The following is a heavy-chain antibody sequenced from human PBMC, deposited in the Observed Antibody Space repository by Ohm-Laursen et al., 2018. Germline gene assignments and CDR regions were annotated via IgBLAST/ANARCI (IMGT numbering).Heavy chain of an antibody. CDR2: ISWNSGSI. Sequence: SLRLSCAASGFTFDDYAMHWVRQAPGKGLEWVSGISWNSGSIGYADSVKGRFTISRDNAKNSLYLQMNSLRAGDTAVYYCAKRERSCSAGSCYTTIPNFDYWGQGTMVTVSS. CDR1: GFTFDDYA. V-gene: IGHV3-9*01. D-gene: IGHD2-15*01. CDR3: AKRERSCSAGSCYTTIPNFDY. J-gene: IGHJ4*02.